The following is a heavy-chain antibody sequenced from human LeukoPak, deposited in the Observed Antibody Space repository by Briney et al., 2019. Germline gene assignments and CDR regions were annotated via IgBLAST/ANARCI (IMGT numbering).Heavy chain of an antibody. Sequence: SEALSLTCTVSGGSISSYYWSWIRQPPGKGLEWIAYISDIGSINYNPSLKSRVTISLETSKNQFSLKLSSVTAADTAVYYCAGHHPRNTVDFWGQGTLVTVSS. J-gene: IGHJ4*02. CDR1: GGSISSYY. CDR2: ISDIGSI. D-gene: IGHD2/OR15-2a*01. V-gene: IGHV4-59*08. CDR3: AGHHPRNTVDF.